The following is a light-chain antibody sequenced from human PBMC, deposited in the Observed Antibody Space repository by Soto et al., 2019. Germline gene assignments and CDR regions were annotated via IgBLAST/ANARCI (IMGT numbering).Light chain of an antibody. V-gene: IGKV3-15*01. J-gene: IGKJ1*01. CDR2: SAS. Sequence: EIVMTQSPATLSVSLGERATLSCRASQSVSSDLAWYHQKPGQAPRLLIYSASTRATGIPARFSGSGSGTEFTLTINSLQSEDFAVYYCQQYNNWPRTFGQGTKVEIK. CDR3: QQYNNWPRT. CDR1: QSVSSD.